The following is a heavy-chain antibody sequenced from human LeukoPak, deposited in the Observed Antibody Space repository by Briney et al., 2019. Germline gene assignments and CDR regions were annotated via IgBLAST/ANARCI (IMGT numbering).Heavy chain of an antibody. J-gene: IGHJ4*02. CDR2: INTNTGNP. CDR1: GYTFTSYA. D-gene: IGHD4-17*01. Sequence: ASVKVSCKASGYTFTSYAMNWVRQAPGQGLEWMGWINTNTGNPTYAQGFTGRFVFSLDTSVSTVYLQISSLKAEDTAVYYCARLSDYGDYQDFDYWGQGTLVTVSS. V-gene: IGHV7-4-1*02. CDR3: ARLSDYGDYQDFDY.